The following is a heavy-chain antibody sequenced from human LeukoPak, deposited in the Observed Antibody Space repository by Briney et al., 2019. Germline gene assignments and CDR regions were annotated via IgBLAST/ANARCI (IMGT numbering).Heavy chain of an antibody. J-gene: IGHJ4*02. D-gene: IGHD1-7*01. Sequence: ASVKVSCKASGYTFTGNYIHWVRQAPGQGLEWMGWISGYNDNTHYAKKFQGRVTLTTDTPTSTAYMELRSLRSDDTAVYYCARDGTSTDDYWGQGTLVAVSS. CDR2: ISGYNDNT. V-gene: IGHV1-18*04. CDR3: ARDGTSTDDY. CDR1: GYTFTGNY.